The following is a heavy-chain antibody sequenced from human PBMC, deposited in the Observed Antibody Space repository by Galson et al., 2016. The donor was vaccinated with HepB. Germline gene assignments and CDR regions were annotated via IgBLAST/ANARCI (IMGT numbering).Heavy chain of an antibody. CDR1: GGTFSSYG. CDR2: IIPIFYAT. Sequence: SVKVSCKASGGTFSSYGFIWVRQAPGQGLEWMGGIIPIFYATKYVQKFQGRVTITADKYTSTTYMELSSLRSEDTAVYYCAINLLAYCSGVSCLGVRNWFDPWGQGTLVTVSS. D-gene: IGHD2-15*01. J-gene: IGHJ5*02. V-gene: IGHV1-69*06. CDR3: AINLLAYCSGVSCLGVRNWFDP.